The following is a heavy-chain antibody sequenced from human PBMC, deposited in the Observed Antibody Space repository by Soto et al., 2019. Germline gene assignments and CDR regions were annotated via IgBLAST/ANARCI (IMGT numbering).Heavy chain of an antibody. J-gene: IGHJ4*02. V-gene: IGHV3-21*01. Sequence: GGSMRLSCAASGFTFSSYSMNSVRQAPGKGLEWVSSISSSSSYIYYADAVKGRFTISRDNAKNSLYLQMNSLRAEDTAVYYCARVTTVNQHVDYWGQGTLVTVSS. CDR3: ARVTTVNQHVDY. D-gene: IGHD4-17*01. CDR1: GFTFSSYS. CDR2: ISSSSSYI.